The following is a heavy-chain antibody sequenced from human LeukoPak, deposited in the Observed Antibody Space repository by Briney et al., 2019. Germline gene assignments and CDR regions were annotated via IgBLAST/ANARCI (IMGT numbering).Heavy chain of an antibody. Sequence: ASVKVSCKASGYTFTSYYMHWVRQAPGQGLEWMGIINPSGGSTTYAQKFQGRVTMTRDMSTSTVYMELSSLRSEDTAVYYCARDRDDDYGSGSYYADYYYYYMDVWGKGTMVTISS. CDR1: GYTFTSYY. CDR3: ARDRDDDYGSGSYYADYYYYYMDV. J-gene: IGHJ6*03. D-gene: IGHD3-10*01. CDR2: INPSGGST. V-gene: IGHV1-46*01.